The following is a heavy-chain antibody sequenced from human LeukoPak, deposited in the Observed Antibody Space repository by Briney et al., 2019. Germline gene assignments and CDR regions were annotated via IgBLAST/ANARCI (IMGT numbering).Heavy chain of an antibody. Sequence: ASVKVSCKASGGTFSSYAISWVRQAPGQGLEWMGGIIPIFGTANYAQKFQGRVTITTDESTSTAYKELSSLRSEDTAVYYCATVLVATSSATFDYWGQGTLVTVSS. CDR3: ATVLVATSSATFDY. CDR2: IIPIFGTA. D-gene: IGHD5-12*01. CDR1: GGTFSSYA. V-gene: IGHV1-69*05. J-gene: IGHJ4*02.